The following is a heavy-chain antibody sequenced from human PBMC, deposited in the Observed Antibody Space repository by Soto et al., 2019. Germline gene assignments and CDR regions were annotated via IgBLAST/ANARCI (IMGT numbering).Heavy chain of an antibody. V-gene: IGHV1-69*04. CDR2: IIPILGIA. D-gene: IGHD6-13*01. CDR3: ARDSSPIAAAAVFYYYYGMDV. CDR1: GGTFSSYT. J-gene: IGHJ6*02. Sequence: SVKVSCKASGGTFSSYTISWVRQAPGQGLEWMGRIIPILGIANYAQKFQGRVTITADKSTSTAYMELSSLRSEDTAVYYCARDSSPIAAAAVFYYYYGMDVWGQGTTVTVSS.